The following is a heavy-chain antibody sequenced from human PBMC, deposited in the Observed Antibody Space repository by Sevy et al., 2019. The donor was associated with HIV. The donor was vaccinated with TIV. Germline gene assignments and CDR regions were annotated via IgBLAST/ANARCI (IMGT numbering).Heavy chain of an antibody. V-gene: IGHV3-21*04. J-gene: IGHJ6*02. Sequence: GSLRLSCAASGFTFTSYAMSWVRQAPGKGLEWVSYISDSDDSIYYADSVKGRFTISWDKTKNSLYLQMNSLRAEDTAVYYCARDHVKDGDLGDYYYFAMDVWGQGTTVTVSS. CDR2: ISDSDDSI. CDR3: ARDHVKDGDLGDYYYFAMDV. CDR1: GFTFTSYA. D-gene: IGHD4-17*01.